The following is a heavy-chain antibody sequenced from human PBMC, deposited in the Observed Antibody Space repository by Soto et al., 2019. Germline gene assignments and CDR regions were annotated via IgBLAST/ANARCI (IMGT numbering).Heavy chain of an antibody. CDR3: ARAFFWSGYYYFDY. V-gene: IGHV4-61*01. D-gene: IGHD3-3*01. CDR1: GGSVSSGSYY. Sequence: SETLSLTCTVSGGSVSSGSYYWSWIRQPPGKGLEWIGYIYYSGSTNYNPSLKSRVTISVDTSKNQFSLKLSSVTAADTAVYYCARAFFWSGYYYFDYWGQGTLVTVSS. CDR2: IYYSGST. J-gene: IGHJ4*02.